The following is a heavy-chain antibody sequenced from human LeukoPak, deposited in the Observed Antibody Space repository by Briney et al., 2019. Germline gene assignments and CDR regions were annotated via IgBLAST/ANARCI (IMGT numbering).Heavy chain of an antibody. CDR1: GGTFSSYA. D-gene: IGHD3-16*01. CDR2: IIPIFGTA. J-gene: IGHJ4*02. Sequence: GASVKVSCKASGGTFSSYAISWVRQAPGQGLEWMGGIIPIFGTANYAQKFQGRVTITADESTSTAYMELSSLRSEDTAIYYCAKLVTSDTGETYWGQGTLVTVSS. CDR3: AKLVTSDTGETY. V-gene: IGHV1-69*13.